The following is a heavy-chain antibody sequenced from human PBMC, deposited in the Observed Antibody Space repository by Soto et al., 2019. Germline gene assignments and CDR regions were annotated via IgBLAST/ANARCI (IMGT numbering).Heavy chain of an antibody. D-gene: IGHD3-10*01. CDR1: GGSISSYY. Sequence: SETLSLTCTVSGGSISSYYWSWIRQPPGKGLEWIGYIYYSGSTNYNPSLKSRVTISVDTSKNQFSLKLSSVTAADTAVYYCARLLWFGELLDGSGWFDPWGQGTLVTVSS. CDR2: IYYSGST. J-gene: IGHJ5*02. CDR3: ARLLWFGELLDGSGWFDP. V-gene: IGHV4-59*01.